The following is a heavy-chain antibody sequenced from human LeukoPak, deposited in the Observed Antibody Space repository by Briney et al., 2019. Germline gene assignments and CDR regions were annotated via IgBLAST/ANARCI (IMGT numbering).Heavy chain of an antibody. V-gene: IGHV4-39*07. J-gene: IGHJ5*02. D-gene: IGHD2-2*01. CDR3: ARMPVTYLHWFDP. CDR2: IYNDGST. Sequence: PSETLSLTCTVSGDSISSSSDYWGWLRQPPGKGLEWIGSIYNDGSTYYNPSLKSRVTISVDTSKNQFSLKLSSVTAADTATYYCARMPVTYLHWFDPWGPGTLVTVSS. CDR1: GDSISSSSDY.